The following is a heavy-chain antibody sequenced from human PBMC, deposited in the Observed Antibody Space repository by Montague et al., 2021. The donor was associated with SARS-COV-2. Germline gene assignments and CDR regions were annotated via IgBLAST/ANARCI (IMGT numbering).Heavy chain of an antibody. Sequence: SETLSLTCIVSGGSVSSGSHYWSWIRQLPGKGLEWIGYIYYSGSTNYNPSLKSRVTISVDTSKNQFSLKLSSVTAADTAVYYCARDPWRSTIFGVVTGYGMDVWGQGTPVTVSS. CDR1: GGSVSSGSHY. V-gene: IGHV4-61*01. J-gene: IGHJ6*02. D-gene: IGHD3-3*01. CDR2: IYYSGST. CDR3: ARDPWRSTIFGVVTGYGMDV.